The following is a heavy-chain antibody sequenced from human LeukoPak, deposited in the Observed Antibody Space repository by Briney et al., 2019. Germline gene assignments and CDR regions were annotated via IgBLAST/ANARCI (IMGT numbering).Heavy chain of an antibody. V-gene: IGHV4-34*01. CDR3: ARWNDSSGSLYFDY. CDR1: GGSFSGYY. J-gene: IGHJ4*02. Sequence: SETLSLTCAVYGGSFSGYYWSWIRQPPGKGLERIGEINHSGSTNYNPSLKSRVTISVDTSKNQFSLKLSSVTAADTAVYYCARWNDSSGSLYFDYWGQGTLVTVSS. D-gene: IGHD3-22*01. CDR2: INHSGST.